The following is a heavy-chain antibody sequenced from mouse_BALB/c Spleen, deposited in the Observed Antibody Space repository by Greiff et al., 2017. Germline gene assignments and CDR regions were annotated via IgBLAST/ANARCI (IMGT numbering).Heavy chain of an antibody. CDR3: TRGAYRYDWFAY. CDR2: INPSNGGT. J-gene: IGHJ3*01. CDR1: GYTFTSYY. D-gene: IGHD2-14*01. V-gene: IGHV1S81*02. Sequence: VQLQQPGAELVRPGASVKLSCKASGYTFTSYYMYWVKQRPGQGLEWIGEINPSNGGTNFNEKFKSKATLTVDKSSSTAYMQLSSLTSEDSAVYYCTRGAYRYDWFAYWGQGTLVTVSA.